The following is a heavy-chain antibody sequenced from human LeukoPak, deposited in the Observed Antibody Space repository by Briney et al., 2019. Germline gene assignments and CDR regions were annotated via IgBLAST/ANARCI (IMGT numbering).Heavy chain of an antibody. D-gene: IGHD6-13*01. CDR2: IGWNGGGI. J-gene: IGHJ4*02. V-gene: IGHV3-9*01. CDR3: VRLTSAGFVDS. Sequence: GGSLRLSCAASGFSFDDYAMHWVRQAPGKGLEWVPGIGWNGGGIVYADSVKGRFTISRDNGKNSLYLQMNSLGVEDTAFYCVRLTSAGFVDSWGQGTLVTVSS. CDR1: GFSFDDYA.